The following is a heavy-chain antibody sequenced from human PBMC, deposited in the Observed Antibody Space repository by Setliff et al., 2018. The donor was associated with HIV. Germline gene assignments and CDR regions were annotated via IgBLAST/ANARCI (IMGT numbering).Heavy chain of an antibody. J-gene: IGHJ6*03. CDR3: AREGLWFGDRGYYMDV. CDR1: GYTFTSSG. Sequence: GASVKVSCKASGYTFTSSGITWVRQAPGQGLEWMGWIGTYNGDTNYAQKFQGRVTMTTDTSTSTAYMELRSQISDDTAVYYCAREGLWFGDRGYYMDVWGTGTAVTVSS. CDR2: IGTYNGDT. V-gene: IGHV1-18*01. D-gene: IGHD3-10*01.